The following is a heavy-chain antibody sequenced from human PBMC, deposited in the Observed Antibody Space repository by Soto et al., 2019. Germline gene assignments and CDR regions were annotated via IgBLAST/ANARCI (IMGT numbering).Heavy chain of an antibody. D-gene: IGHD5-12*01. V-gene: IGHV4-59*12. CDR3: AKGLHSWSYDY. CDR2: IYYSGST. J-gene: IGHJ4*02. CDR1: GGSINNYY. Sequence: SETLSLTCTVSGGSINNYYWNWIRQPPGKGLEWIGNIYYSGSTNYNPSLKSRVAISRDNSKNTLYLQMNSLRAEDTAVYYCAKGLHSWSYDYWGQGTLVTVSS.